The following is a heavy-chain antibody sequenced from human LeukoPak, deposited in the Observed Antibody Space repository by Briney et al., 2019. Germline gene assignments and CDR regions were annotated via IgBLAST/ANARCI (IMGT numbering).Heavy chain of an antibody. CDR1: GYSFTSYY. D-gene: IGHD2-15*01. J-gene: IGHJ6*02. V-gene: IGHV1-46*03. CDR3: ARDPPRDIVVVVDGTYYHYGMDV. CDR2: INPTGGIT. Sequence: ASVKVSCKASGYSFTSYYMHWVRQAPGQGLEWMGIINPTGGITRYAQKFQGRVTMTRDTSTSTVYMELSSLRSEDTAVYFCARDPPRDIVVVVDGTYYHYGMDVWGQGTTVTVSS.